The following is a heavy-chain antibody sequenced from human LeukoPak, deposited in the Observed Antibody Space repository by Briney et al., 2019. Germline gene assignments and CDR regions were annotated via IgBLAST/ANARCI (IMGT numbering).Heavy chain of an antibody. D-gene: IGHD3-10*01. CDR1: GGSISSYY. V-gene: IGHV4-59*08. CDR2: IYYSGST. CDR3: ARHFSNYGAFYFDY. J-gene: IGHJ4*02. Sequence: SETLSLTCTVSGGSISSYYWSWIRHPPGKGLEWIGYIYYSGSTNYNPSLKSRVTISVDTSKNQFSLKLSSVTAADTAVYYCARHFSNYGAFYFDYWGQGTLVTVSS.